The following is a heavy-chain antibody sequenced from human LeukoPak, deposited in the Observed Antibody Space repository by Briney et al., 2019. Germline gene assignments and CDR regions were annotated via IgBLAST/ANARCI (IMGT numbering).Heavy chain of an antibody. D-gene: IGHD6-6*01. J-gene: IGHJ6*02. Sequence: PGGSLRLSCAASGFTFSSYAMSWVRQAPGKGLEWVSAISGSGGSTYYADSVKGRFTISRDNSKNTLYLQMNSLRAEDTAVYYCARDLYSSSSQTHYYYGMDVWGQGTTVTVSS. CDR1: GFTFSSYA. CDR2: ISGSGGST. V-gene: IGHV3-23*01. CDR3: ARDLYSSSSQTHYYYGMDV.